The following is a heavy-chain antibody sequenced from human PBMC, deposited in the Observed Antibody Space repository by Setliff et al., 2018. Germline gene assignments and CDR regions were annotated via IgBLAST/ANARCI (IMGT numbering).Heavy chain of an antibody. J-gene: IGHJ6*03. D-gene: IGHD5-12*01. V-gene: IGHV4-39*01. CDR2: INYSGST. Sequence: SETLSLTCSVLGDSLSSGTQYWAWIRQPPGKGLEWIGNINYSGSTYYNPSLKSRVTMSVDASKNQVSLKVTSVTAEDTAVYYCAKVDIDYIMTRDNTWQYFFYMDV. CDR1: GDSLSSGTQY. CDR3: AKVDIDYIMTRDNTWQYFFYMDV.